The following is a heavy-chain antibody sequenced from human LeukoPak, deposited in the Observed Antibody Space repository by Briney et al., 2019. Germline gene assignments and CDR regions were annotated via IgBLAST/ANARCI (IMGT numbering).Heavy chain of an antibody. D-gene: IGHD2-2*01. V-gene: IGHV3-23*01. CDR2: ISGSGDTT. J-gene: IGHJ4*02. CDR1: GFTFRGYA. Sequence: GGSLRLSCAASGFTFRGYAMSWVRQAPGKGLEWVSAISGSGDTTYYADSVKGRFTISRDNSKNTLYLQMNSLRPEDTAVYYCAKVGARGCSSSTCFIYWGRGTLVTVSS. CDR3: AKVGARGCSSSTCFIY.